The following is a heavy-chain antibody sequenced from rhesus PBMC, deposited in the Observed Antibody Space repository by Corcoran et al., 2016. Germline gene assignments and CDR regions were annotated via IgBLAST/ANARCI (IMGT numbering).Heavy chain of an antibody. Sequence: QVQLQESGPGLVEPSETLSLTCSVSGGSISSVSYYLSWVRKPPGQGLEWIGYIPDSGSTSSNPGLKRPATIARAASTNQSALKLRSGTAADTAVYYCARGPDRGDYYDATVDYWGQGVLVTVSS. D-gene: IGHD3-34*01. CDR2: IPDSGST. J-gene: IGHJ4*01. CDR3: ARGPDRGDYYDATVDY. CDR1: GGSISSVSYY. V-gene: IGHV4-122*02.